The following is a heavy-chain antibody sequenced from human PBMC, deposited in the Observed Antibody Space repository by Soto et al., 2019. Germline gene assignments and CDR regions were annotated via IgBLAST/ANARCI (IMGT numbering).Heavy chain of an antibody. CDR2: IWYDGSNK. CDR3: ARDINIVDFWSGSTARYYYYYGMDV. CDR1: GFTFSSYG. J-gene: IGHJ6*02. Sequence: QAGGSLRLSCAASGFTFSSYGMHWVRQAPGKGLEWVAVIWYDGSNKYYADSVKGRFTISRDNSKNTLYLQMNSLRAEDTAVYYCARDINIVDFWSGSTARYYYYYGMDVWGQGTTVTVSS. V-gene: IGHV3-33*01. D-gene: IGHD3-3*01.